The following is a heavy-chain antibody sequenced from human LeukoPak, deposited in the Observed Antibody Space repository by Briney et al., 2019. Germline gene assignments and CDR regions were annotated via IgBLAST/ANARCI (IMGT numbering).Heavy chain of an antibody. Sequence: PGGSLRLSCATSGFTFSTSWMHWVRQAPGKGLVWVSRINTDGNTRDYADSVKGRFTISRDNAKNTLYLQMNSLRAEDTAVYYCARTTAAGYFDYWGQGTLVTVSS. D-gene: IGHD6-13*01. J-gene: IGHJ4*02. CDR3: ARTTAAGYFDY. CDR1: GFTFSTSW. V-gene: IGHV3-74*01. CDR2: INTDGNTR.